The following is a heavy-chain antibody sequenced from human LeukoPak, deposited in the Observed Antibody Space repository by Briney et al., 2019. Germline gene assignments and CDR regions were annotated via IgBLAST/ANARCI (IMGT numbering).Heavy chain of an antibody. J-gene: IGHJ4*02. Sequence: GGSLRLSCAASGFTVSSNYMSWVRQAPGKGLEWVSVIYSGGRTYYADSVKGRFTISRDNSKNTLYLQMNSLRAEDTAVYYCARVGLGYCLDYWGQGTLVTVSS. V-gene: IGHV3-53*01. CDR3: ARVGLGYCLDY. D-gene: IGHD2-15*01. CDR2: IYSGGRT. CDR1: GFTVSSNY.